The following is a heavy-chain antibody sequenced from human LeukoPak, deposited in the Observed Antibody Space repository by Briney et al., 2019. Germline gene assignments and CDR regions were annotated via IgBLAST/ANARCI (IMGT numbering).Heavy chain of an antibody. CDR2: IYYSGST. D-gene: IGHD4-23*01. CDR3: ARTVVTHYYYYYYYMDV. J-gene: IGHJ6*03. CDR1: GGSISSSSYY. Sequence: SETLSLTCTVSGGSISSSSYYWGWIRQPPGKGLEWIGSIYYSGSTYYNPSLKSRVTISVDTSKNQFSLKLSSVTAADTAVYYCARTVVTHYYYYYYYMDVWGKGTTVTISS. V-gene: IGHV4-39*07.